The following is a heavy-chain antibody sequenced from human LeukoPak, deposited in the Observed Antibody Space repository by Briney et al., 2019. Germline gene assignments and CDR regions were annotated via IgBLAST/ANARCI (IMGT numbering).Heavy chain of an antibody. D-gene: IGHD3-22*01. CDR3: ARDHTYYYDSSGYYIA. CDR2: IKQDGSEK. V-gene: IGHV3-7*01. J-gene: IGHJ5*02. CDR1: GFTFSRYW. Sequence: VGSLRLSCAASGFTFSRYWMSWGRRAPRKGLEWGAKIKQDGSEKYYVGCVKGRFTITRDNAKKSLQLQMNSLRAEDTAVYYCARDHTYYYDSSGYYIAWGQGTLVTVFS.